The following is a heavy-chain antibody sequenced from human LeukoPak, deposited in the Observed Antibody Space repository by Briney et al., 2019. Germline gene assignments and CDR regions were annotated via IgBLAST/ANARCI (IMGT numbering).Heavy chain of an antibody. V-gene: IGHV3-21*01. CDR2: ISSSSSYI. CDR1: AFTFSTYS. J-gene: IGHJ4*02. D-gene: IGHD1-26*01. CDR3: ARDRSGVGATLY. Sequence: PGGSLRLSCAASAFTFSTYSMNWVRQAPGKGLEWVSSISSSSSYIYYADSVKGRFTISRDNAKNSLYLQMNSLRAEDTAVYYCARDRSGVGATLYWGQGTLVTVSS.